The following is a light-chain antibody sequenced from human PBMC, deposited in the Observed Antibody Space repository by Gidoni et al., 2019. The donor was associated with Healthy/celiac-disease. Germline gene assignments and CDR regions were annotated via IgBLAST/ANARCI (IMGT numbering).Light chain of an antibody. CDR2: DAS. Sequence: IVLTQSPATLSLSPGERATLSCRASQIVSSYLALYQQKPGQAPRLLIYDASNRATGIPARFSGSGSGTDFTLTISSLEPEDVAVYYCQQRSNWTPLTFGGGTKVEIK. V-gene: IGKV3-11*01. CDR3: QQRSNWTPLT. J-gene: IGKJ4*01. CDR1: QIVSSY.